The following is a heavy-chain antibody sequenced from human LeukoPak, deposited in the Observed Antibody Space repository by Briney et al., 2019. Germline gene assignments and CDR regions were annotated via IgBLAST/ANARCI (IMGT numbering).Heavy chain of an antibody. CDR1: GGTFSSYA. CDR3: ARGDYYENFQH. Sequence: ASVTVSCKASGGTFSSYAISWVRQAPGQGLEWMGGIIPIFGTANYAQKFQGRVTITADESTSTAYMELSSLRSEDTAVYYCARGDYYENFQHWGQGTLVTVSS. D-gene: IGHD3-22*01. V-gene: IGHV1-69*13. CDR2: IIPIFGTA. J-gene: IGHJ1*01.